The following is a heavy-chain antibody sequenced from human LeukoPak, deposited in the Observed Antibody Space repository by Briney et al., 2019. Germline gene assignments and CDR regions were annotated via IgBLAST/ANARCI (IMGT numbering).Heavy chain of an antibody. J-gene: IGHJ4*02. D-gene: IGHD4-17*01. CDR1: GFIVDAFS. CDR2: IDGDAVKT. V-gene: IGHV3-23*01. Sequence: GGSLRLSCIASGFIVDAFSIGWVRQAPGKGRGWVSGIDGDAVKTYFAASVKAPSTISRHNSKNIVHLQMNSLRAEDTGVYYCVKESPHWTVTPGDWGQGTLVIVSS. CDR3: VKESPHWTVTPGD.